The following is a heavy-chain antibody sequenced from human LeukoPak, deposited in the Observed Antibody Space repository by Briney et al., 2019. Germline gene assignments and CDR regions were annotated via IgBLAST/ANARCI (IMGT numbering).Heavy chain of an antibody. CDR1: GGSISCGGYY. Sequence: SQTLSLTCTVSGGSISCGGYYWSWIRQQPGKGLEWIGYIYYSGSTYYNPSLKSRLALSVDTSKNQFSLKVTSVTAADTAVYYCARGRSAAGNFDYWGQGTLVTVSS. D-gene: IGHD6-13*01. CDR3: ARGRSAAGNFDY. CDR2: IYYSGST. J-gene: IGHJ4*02. V-gene: IGHV4-31*03.